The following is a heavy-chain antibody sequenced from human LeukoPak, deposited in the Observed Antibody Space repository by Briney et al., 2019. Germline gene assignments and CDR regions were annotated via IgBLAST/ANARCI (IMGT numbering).Heavy chain of an antibody. V-gene: IGHV3-74*01. J-gene: IGHJ6*02. Sequence: GGSLRLSCAASGFTFSSYWMHWVRQAPGKGLVWVSRINSDGSSTSYADSVKGRFTISRDNAKNTLYLQMNSLRAEDTAVYYCARTNSQPHYYDFWSGYYRYYYYGMDVWGQGTTVTVSS. CDR2: INSDGSST. CDR3: ARTNSQPHYYDFWSGYYRYYYYGMDV. D-gene: IGHD3-3*01. CDR1: GFTFSSYW.